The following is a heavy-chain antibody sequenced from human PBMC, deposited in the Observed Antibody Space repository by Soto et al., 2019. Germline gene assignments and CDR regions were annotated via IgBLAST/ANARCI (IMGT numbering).Heavy chain of an antibody. CDR3: ARLIGWPHYYFDY. CDR1: GGSISSGNYY. D-gene: IGHD6-19*01. V-gene: IGHV4-30-4*01. CDR2: ISYSGST. J-gene: IGHJ4*02. Sequence: PSETLSLTCTVSGGSISSGNYYWSWIRQPPGKGLEWIGFISYSGSTHYSASLRSRVSISVDTSKNQFSLDLSSVTAADTAVYYCARLIGWPHYYFDYWGQGTLVTVSS.